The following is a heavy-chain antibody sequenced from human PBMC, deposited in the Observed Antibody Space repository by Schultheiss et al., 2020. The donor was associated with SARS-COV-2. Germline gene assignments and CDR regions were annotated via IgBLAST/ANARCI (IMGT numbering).Heavy chain of an antibody. CDR2: ISGSGGST. J-gene: IGHJ3*02. Sequence: GESLKISCAASGLTFSSYAMSWVRQAPGKGLEWVSAISGSGGSTYYADSVKGRFTISRDNSKNTLYLQMNSLRAEDTAVYYCAKDQGSSSWDDAFDIWGQGTMVTVSS. V-gene: IGHV3-23*01. D-gene: IGHD6-13*01. CDR3: AKDQGSSSWDDAFDI. CDR1: GLTFSSYA.